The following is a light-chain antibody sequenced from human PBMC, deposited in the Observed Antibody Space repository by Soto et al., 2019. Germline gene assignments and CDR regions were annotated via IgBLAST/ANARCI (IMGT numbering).Light chain of an antibody. J-gene: IGKJ1*01. V-gene: IGKV3-15*01. CDR3: QQYKNWPWT. Sequence: ESVLTQSPGTLSVSPGERATLSCRASQSVSTRLAWYQHRSGQAPRLLISSASTRATGIPARFSGSGSGTEFTLTISSLQSEDFAVYYCQQYKNWPWTFGRGTKVDIK. CDR1: QSVSTR. CDR2: SAS.